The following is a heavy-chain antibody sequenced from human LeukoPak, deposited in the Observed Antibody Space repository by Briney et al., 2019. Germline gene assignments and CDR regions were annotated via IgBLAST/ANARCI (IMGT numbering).Heavy chain of an antibody. V-gene: IGHV3-9*01. CDR1: GLTFDDYA. J-gene: IGHJ2*01. CDR2: INWNSDKI. Sequence: QTGGSLRLSCAASGLTFDDYAMHWVRQAPGKGLEWVSGINWNSDKIVFADSVKGRFNISRDNAKKSLYLQMNSLRVDDTAFYYCVKVESISIFGVAPRYFDLWGRGTLVTVSS. CDR3: VKVESISIFGVAPRYFDL. D-gene: IGHD3-3*01.